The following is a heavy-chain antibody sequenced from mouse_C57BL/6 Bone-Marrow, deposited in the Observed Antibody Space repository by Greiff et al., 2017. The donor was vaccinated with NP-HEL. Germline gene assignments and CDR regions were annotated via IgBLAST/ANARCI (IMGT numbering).Heavy chain of an antibody. J-gene: IGHJ1*03. D-gene: IGHD1-1*01. V-gene: IGHV1-39*01. CDR1: GYSFTDSN. Sequence: VQLQQSGPELVKPGASVKISCKASGYSFTDSNMNWVKQSNGKSLEWIGVINPNYGTTSYNQKFKGKATLTVDQSSSTAYMQLNSLTSEDSAVYYCALTTVVAPHWYFDVWGTGTTVTVSS. CDR2: INPNYGTT. CDR3: ALTTVVAPHWYFDV.